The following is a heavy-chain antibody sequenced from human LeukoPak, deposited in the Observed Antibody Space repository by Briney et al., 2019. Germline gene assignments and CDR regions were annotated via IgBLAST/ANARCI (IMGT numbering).Heavy chain of an antibody. J-gene: IGHJ6*03. D-gene: IGHD2-2*01. CDR2: ISGSGGST. Sequence: PGGSLRLSCAASGFTFSSYAMSWVRQAPGKGLEWVSAISGSGGSTYYADSVKGRFTISRDNFKNTLYLQMNSLRAEDTAVYHCAKDHIVVVPAANYMDVWGKGTTVTVSS. V-gene: IGHV3-23*01. CDR1: GFTFSSYA. CDR3: AKDHIVVVPAANYMDV.